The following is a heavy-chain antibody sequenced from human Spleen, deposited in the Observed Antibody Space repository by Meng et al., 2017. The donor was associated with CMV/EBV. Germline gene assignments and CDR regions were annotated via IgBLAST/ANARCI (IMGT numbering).Heavy chain of an antibody. Sequence: FTFSRYWMPWVRQAPGKGLVWVSRINSDGSNTTYADSVKGRFTISRDNAKNTLYLQMNSLRADDTAVYYCARDPLESGYSGQGGWFDPWGQGTLVTVSS. V-gene: IGHV3-74*03. J-gene: IGHJ5*02. CDR1: FTFSRYW. D-gene: IGHD5-12*01. CDR3: ARDPLESGYSGQGGWFDP. CDR2: INSDGSNT.